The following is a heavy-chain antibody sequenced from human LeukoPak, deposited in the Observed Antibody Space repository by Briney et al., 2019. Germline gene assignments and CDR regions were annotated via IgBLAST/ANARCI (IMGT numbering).Heavy chain of an antibody. Sequence: GGSLRLSCAASGFTFSSYVMSWVRQAPGKGLEWVAFIRYDGSNKYYADSVKGRFTISRDNSKNTLYLQMKSLRAEDTAVYYCAKGGGYEAQYYYYYLDVWGKGTTVTISS. D-gene: IGHD5-12*01. CDR1: GFTFSSYV. J-gene: IGHJ6*03. CDR2: IRYDGSNK. CDR3: AKGGGYEAQYYYYYLDV. V-gene: IGHV3-30*02.